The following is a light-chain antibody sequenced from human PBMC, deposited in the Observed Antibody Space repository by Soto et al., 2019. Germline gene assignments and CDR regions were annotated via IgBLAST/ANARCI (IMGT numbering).Light chain of an antibody. V-gene: IGKV3-15*01. CDR1: QSVSSD. CDR3: QEYKYLPQT. J-gene: IGKJ1*01. Sequence: EIVMWISPATLSVSPGERATLSCRASQSVSSDLAWYQQKPGQAPRLLIFTASTRATGIPARFSGSGSGTEFTLTISGLQSEDFAVYYCQEYKYLPQTFGQGTKV. CDR2: TAS.